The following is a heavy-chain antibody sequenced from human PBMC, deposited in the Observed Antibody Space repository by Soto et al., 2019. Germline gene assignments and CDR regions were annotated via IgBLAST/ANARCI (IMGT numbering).Heavy chain of an antibody. V-gene: IGHV1-3*01. CDR2: INAGNGNT. CDR3: ASSSGSYWQLDY. D-gene: IGHD1-26*01. CDR1: GYTFTSYA. Sequence: QVQLVQSGAEVKKPGASVKDSCKASGYTFTSYAMHWVRQAPGQRLEWMGWINAGNGNTKYSQKFQGRVTITRDTSASTAYMELSSLRSEDTAVYYCASSSGSYWQLDYLGQGTLVTVSS. J-gene: IGHJ4*02.